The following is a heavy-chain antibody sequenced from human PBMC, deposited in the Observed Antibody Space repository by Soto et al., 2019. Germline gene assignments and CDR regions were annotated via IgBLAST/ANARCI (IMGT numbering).Heavy chain of an antibody. CDR3: AGGQEGVVATH. V-gene: IGHV4-34*01. D-gene: IGHD5-12*01. CDR1: GGSLSGYY. CDR2: VKDGGHT. J-gene: IGHJ4*02. Sequence: QVQLQQWGAGLLKPSETLSLNCAVTGGSLSGYYWSWIRQPPGKGLEWIGEVKDGGHTNYSPSLRGRVTIPSDTSNNQFPLRLNSVTAADTGVYYCAGGQEGVVATHWDQGSLVTVSS.